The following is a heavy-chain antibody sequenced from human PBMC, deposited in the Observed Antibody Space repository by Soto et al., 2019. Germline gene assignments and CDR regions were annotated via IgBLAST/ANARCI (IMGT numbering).Heavy chain of an antibody. D-gene: IGHD2-2*01. CDR1: GYTFTSYG. V-gene: IGHV1-18*01. J-gene: IGHJ3*02. Sequence: GASVKVSCKASGYTFTSYGISWVRQAPGQGLEWMGWISAYNGNTNYAQKLQGRVTMTTDTSTSTAYMELRSLRSDDTAVYYCEKGSTSWSWDAFDIWGQGTMVNVS. CDR3: EKGSTSWSWDAFDI. CDR2: ISAYNGNT.